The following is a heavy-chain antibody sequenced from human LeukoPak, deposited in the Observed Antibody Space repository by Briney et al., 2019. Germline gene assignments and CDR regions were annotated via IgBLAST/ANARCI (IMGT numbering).Heavy chain of an antibody. D-gene: IGHD2-15*01. J-gene: IGHJ6*02. V-gene: IGHV1-69*04. CDR2: IIPILGIA. CDR3: AREPCSGGSCLYYYGMDV. Sequence: SVKVSCKASGGTFSSYAINWVRQAPGQGLEWMGRIIPILGIANYAQKFQGRVTITADKSTSTAYMELSSLRSEDTAVYYCAREPCSGGSCLYYYGMDVWGQGTTVTVSS. CDR1: GGTFSSYA.